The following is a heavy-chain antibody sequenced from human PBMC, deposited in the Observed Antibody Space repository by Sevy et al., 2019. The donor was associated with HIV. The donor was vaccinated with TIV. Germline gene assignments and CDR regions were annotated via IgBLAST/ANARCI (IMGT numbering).Heavy chain of an antibody. CDR2: ISGSGTRT. CDR3: AKGGGGHYDPDEIAYYFYYYNMDV. Sequence: GGSLRLSCAVSGFSFDSYGMTWVRQAPGKGLKWVSAISGSGTRTYYADSVKGRFIISRDNSKNTLDLQMNSLGAEDKALYYCAKGGGGHYDPDEIAYYFYYYNMDVWGKRTTVTVSS. J-gene: IGHJ6*03. CDR1: GFSFDSYG. D-gene: IGHD3-22*01. V-gene: IGHV3-23*01.